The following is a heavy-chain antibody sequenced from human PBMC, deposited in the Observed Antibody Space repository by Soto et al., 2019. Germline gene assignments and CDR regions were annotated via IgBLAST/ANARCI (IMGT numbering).Heavy chain of an antibody. D-gene: IGHD4-17*01. CDR1: GGSISSYY. Sequence: SETLSLTCTVSGGSISSYYWSWIRQPPGKGLEWIGYIYYSGSTNYSPSLKSRVTISVDTSKNQFSLKLSSVTAADTAVYYCARHGGYDYGDRKNYFYYYMDVWGTGTTVTVSS. J-gene: IGHJ6*03. CDR2: IYYSGST. V-gene: IGHV4-59*08. CDR3: ARHGGYDYGDRKNYFYYYMDV.